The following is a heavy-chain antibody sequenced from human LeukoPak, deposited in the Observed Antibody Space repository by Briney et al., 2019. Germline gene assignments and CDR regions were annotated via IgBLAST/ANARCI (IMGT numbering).Heavy chain of an antibody. CDR3: ARDGDINMVRGLIYFDY. CDR1: GYTFTRYY. V-gene: IGHV1-46*01. CDR2: INPSGGST. Sequence: ASVTVSFTASGYTFTRYYIHWVRQAPGQGLEWMGIINPSGGSTNYAQKFQGRVTMTRDTSTSTVYMELSSLRSGDTAVYYCARDGDINMVRGLIYFDYWGQGTLVTVSS. J-gene: IGHJ4*02. D-gene: IGHD3-10*01.